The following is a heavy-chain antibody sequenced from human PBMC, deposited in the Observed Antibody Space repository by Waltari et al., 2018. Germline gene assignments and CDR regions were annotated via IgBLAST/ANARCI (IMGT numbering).Heavy chain of an antibody. CDR3: ARAGWLQNAFDI. J-gene: IGHJ3*02. CDR2: SVSGGST. CDR1: GFTFSSYA. V-gene: IGHV3-66*01. D-gene: IGHD5-12*01. Sequence: EVQLVESGGGLVQPGGSLRLSCAASGFTFSSYAMSWVRQAPGKGLELVSVSVSGGSTYYADAVKGRFTISRDNSKNTLYLQMTSLRAEYTAVYYCARAGWLQNAFDIWGQGTMVTVSS.